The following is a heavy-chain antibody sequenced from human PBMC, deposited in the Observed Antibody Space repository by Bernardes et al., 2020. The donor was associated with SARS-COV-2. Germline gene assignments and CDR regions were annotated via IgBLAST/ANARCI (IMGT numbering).Heavy chain of an antibody. Sequence: GSVRLSCVASTFTFNSTGMGWVRQAPGRGLEWVSTISSTTGTTYYGDSTRGRFTISRDTSTNTLFLQMTSLRADDTAVYYCVNYPPAKYHLDTWGQGTLVTVSS. J-gene: IGHJ4*02. D-gene: IGHD2-15*01. V-gene: IGHV3-23*01. CDR2: ISSTTGTT. CDR3: VNYPPAKYHLDT. CDR1: TFTFNSTG.